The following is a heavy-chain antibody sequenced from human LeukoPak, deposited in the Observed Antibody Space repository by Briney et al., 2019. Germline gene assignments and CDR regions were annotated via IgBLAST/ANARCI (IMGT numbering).Heavy chain of an antibody. CDR3: ARVWDMREPPFDY. V-gene: IGHV1-2*02. Sequence: GASVKVSCKASGYTFTGYFIHWVRQAPGQGLEWMGWINPNSGDTNYAQKFQGRVSMTRDTSTRTAYLEVSSLRSDDTAVYYCARVWDMREPPFDYWGQGTLVTVSS. D-gene: IGHD1-26*01. CDR2: INPNSGDT. CDR1: GYTFTGYF. J-gene: IGHJ4*02.